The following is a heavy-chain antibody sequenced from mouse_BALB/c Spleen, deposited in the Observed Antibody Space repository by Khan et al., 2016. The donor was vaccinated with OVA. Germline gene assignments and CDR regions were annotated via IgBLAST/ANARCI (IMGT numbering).Heavy chain of an antibody. Sequence: EVQLQELGPGLVKPSQSLSLTCTVTGYSITSDYAWNWIRQFPGNKLEWMGYISYSGNTKYNPSLKSRISITRDTSKNQFFLQLNFVTIEDTATYYGARIQGGDFDYWGQGTTLTVSS. J-gene: IGHJ2*01. CDR3: ARIQGGDFDY. CDR1: GYSITSDYA. V-gene: IGHV3-2*02. CDR2: ISYSGNT. D-gene: IGHD3-2*02.